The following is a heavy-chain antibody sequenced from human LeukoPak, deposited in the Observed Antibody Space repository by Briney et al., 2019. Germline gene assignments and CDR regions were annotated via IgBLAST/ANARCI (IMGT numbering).Heavy chain of an antibody. Sequence: ASVKVSCKASGGTFSSYAISWVRQAPGQGLEWMGGIIPIFGTANYAQKFQGRVTITADESTSTAYMELSSLRSEDTAVYYCAGAAAGFESDYWGQGTLVPVSS. CDR2: IIPIFGTA. J-gene: IGHJ4*02. CDR1: GGTFSSYA. V-gene: IGHV1-69*13. CDR3: AGAAAGFESDY. D-gene: IGHD6-13*01.